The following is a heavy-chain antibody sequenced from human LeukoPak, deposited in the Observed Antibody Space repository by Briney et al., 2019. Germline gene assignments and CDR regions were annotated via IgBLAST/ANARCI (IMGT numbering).Heavy chain of an antibody. Sequence: GGSLRLSCAASGFTFDDYAMHWVRQAPGKGLEWVSGISWNSGSIGYADSVKGRFTISRDNAKNSLYLQMNSLRAEDTALYYCAKDHYDILTGYHDYWGQGTLVTVSS. J-gene: IGHJ4*02. CDR1: GFTFDDYA. D-gene: IGHD3-9*01. CDR3: AKDHYDILTGYHDY. V-gene: IGHV3-9*01. CDR2: ISWNSGSI.